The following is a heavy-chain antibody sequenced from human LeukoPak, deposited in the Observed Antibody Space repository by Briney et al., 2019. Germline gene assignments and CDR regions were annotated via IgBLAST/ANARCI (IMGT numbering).Heavy chain of an antibody. J-gene: IGHJ3*02. V-gene: IGHV1-69*05. D-gene: IGHD3-3*01. CDR1: GNTLSS. CDR2: IIPIFGTA. Sequence: GASVKVSCKASGNTLSSWVRQAPGQGLEWMGGIIPIFGTANYAQKFQGRVTITTDESTSTAYMELSSLRSEDTAVYYCARGPEITIFGVVINAFDIWGQGTMVTVSS. CDR3: ARGPEITIFGVVINAFDI.